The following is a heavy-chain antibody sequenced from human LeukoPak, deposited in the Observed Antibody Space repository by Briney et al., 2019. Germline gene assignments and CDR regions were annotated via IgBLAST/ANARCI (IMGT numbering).Heavy chain of an antibody. D-gene: IGHD1-26*01. CDR3: ARGTAYYVNDY. CDR2: ITSSSSTI. CDR1: GFTFSSYS. J-gene: IGHJ4*02. Sequence: GGSLRLSFAASGFTFSSYSMNWVRQAPGKGLEWVSYITSSSSTIQYADSAKGRFTVSRDNAKNSLYLQMNSLRAEDTAVYYCARGTAYYVNDYWGQGALVTVSS. V-gene: IGHV3-48*01.